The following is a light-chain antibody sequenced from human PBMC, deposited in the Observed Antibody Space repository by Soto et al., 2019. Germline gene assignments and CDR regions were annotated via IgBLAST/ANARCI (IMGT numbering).Light chain of an antibody. CDR3: QSYDSSLNGMV. V-gene: IGLV1-40*01. CDR2: GTT. CDR1: SSNIGKGYD. J-gene: IGLJ3*02. Sequence: QSVLTQPPSVSGAPGQRVTISCTGSSSNIGKGYDVHWYQQLPGTAPKLLIYGTTNRPSGVPDRFSGSKSGTSASLAIAGLQAEDEATYYCQSYDSSLNGMVFGGGTKVTLL.